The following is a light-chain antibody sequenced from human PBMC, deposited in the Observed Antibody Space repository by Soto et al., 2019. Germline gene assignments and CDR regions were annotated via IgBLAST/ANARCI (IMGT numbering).Light chain of an antibody. Sequence: QAVLTQPPSVSGAPGQRVTISCTGSSSNIGAGYDVHWYQQLPGTAPNLLIYGNSNRPSGVPDRFSGSKSGTSASLAITGLHAEDEADYYCQSYDRSLSGWVFGGGTKLTVL. V-gene: IGLV1-40*01. CDR1: SSNIGAGYD. CDR2: GNS. CDR3: QSYDRSLSGWV. J-gene: IGLJ3*02.